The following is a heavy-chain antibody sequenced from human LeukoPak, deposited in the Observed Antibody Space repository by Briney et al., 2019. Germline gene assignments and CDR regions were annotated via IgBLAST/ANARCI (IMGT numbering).Heavy chain of an antibody. Sequence: SETLSLTWTVSGGSISNYYWSWIRQPPEKGLEWIGYIYYSGSTNYNPSLKSRVTISVDTSKNQFSLKLSSVTAADTAVYYCARNVADIVVVPTAMEGAFDIWGQGTMVIVSS. D-gene: IGHD2-2*01. J-gene: IGHJ3*02. V-gene: IGHV4-59*01. CDR2: IYYSGST. CDR3: ARNVADIVVVPTAMEGAFDI. CDR1: GGSISNYY.